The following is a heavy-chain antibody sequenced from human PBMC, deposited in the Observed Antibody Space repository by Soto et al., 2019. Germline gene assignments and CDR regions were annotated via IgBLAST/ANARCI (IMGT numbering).Heavy chain of an antibody. D-gene: IGHD4-17*01. Sequence: ASETLSLTCTVSGGSISSGDYYWSWIRQPPGKGLEWIGYIYYSGSTYYNPSLKSRVTISVDTSKNQFSLKLSSVTAADTAVYYCARAGDYGDYGFDYWGQGTLVTVSS. J-gene: IGHJ4*02. CDR3: ARAGDYGDYGFDY. CDR1: GGSISSGDYY. V-gene: IGHV4-30-4*01. CDR2: IYYSGST.